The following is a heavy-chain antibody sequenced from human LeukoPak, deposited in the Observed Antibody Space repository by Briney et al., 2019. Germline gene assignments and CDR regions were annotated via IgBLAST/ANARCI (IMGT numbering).Heavy chain of an antibody. V-gene: IGHV3-7*01. J-gene: IGHJ6*04. CDR1: GFTFSSYW. Sequence: PGGPLRLSCAASGFTFSSYWMSWVRQAPGKGLEWVANIKQDGSEKYYVDSVKGRFTISRDNAKNSLYLQMNSLRAEDTAVYYCARAWSIAAPSCVDVWGKGTTVTVSS. CDR3: ARAWSIAAPSCVDV. D-gene: IGHD6-6*01. CDR2: IKQDGSEK.